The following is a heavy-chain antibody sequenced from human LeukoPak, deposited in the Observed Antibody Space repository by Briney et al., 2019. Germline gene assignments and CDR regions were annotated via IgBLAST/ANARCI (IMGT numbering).Heavy chain of an antibody. J-gene: IGHJ3*02. Sequence: GGSLRLSCAASGFTFSSYSMNWVRQAPGKGLEWVSSISSSSSYIYYADSVKGRFTISRDNAKNSLYLQMNSLRAEDTAVYYCARTIWSGSYYDAFDIWGQGTMVTVSS. D-gene: IGHD1-26*01. CDR1: GFTFSSYS. CDR3: ARTIWSGSYYDAFDI. CDR2: ISSSSSYI. V-gene: IGHV3-21*01.